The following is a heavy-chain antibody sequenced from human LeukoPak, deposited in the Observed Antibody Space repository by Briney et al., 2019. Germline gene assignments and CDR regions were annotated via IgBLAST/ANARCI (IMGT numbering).Heavy chain of an antibody. CDR2: IYHSEST. Sequence: TSETLSLTCAVSGDSINSRSYYWAWIRQPPGKGLEWIGSIYHSESTYYNPSLKSRVTISLDTSKNQFSLRLSSLTAADTAVYYCAREFYSCSWLPDWFDPWGQGTLVTVSS. V-gene: IGHV4-39*07. J-gene: IGHJ5*02. D-gene: IGHD6-13*01. CDR1: GDSINSRSYY. CDR3: AREFYSCSWLPDWFDP.